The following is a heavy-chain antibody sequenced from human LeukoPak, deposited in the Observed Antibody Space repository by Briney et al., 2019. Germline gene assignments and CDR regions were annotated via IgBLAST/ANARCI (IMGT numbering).Heavy chain of an antibody. J-gene: IGHJ6*02. CDR3: AKGVVAATNAAYYGMDV. Sequence: GRSLRLSCAASGFTFSNYGMHWVRQAPGKGLEWVAVISYDVSDKYYADSVKGRFTISRDNSKNTLYLQMNSLRPEDTAVYYCAKGVVAATNAAYYGMDVWGQGTTVTVSS. D-gene: IGHD2-15*01. CDR1: GFTFSNYG. CDR2: ISYDVSDK. V-gene: IGHV3-30*18.